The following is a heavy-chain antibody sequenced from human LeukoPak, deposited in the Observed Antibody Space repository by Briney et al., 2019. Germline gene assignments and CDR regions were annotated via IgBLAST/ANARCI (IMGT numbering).Heavy chain of an antibody. J-gene: IGHJ4*02. CDR1: GFTFTSHW. D-gene: IGHD3-10*01. Sequence: GGSLRFSCTAAGFTFTSHWMHWVRQVPGKGLVWFSRINGDGSGTNHADSVKGRFTISRDNAKNTLYLQMISLRVEDTAVYYCARVRVYGSGSSDYWGQGTLVTVSS. CDR3: ARVRVYGSGSSDY. CDR2: INGDGSGT. V-gene: IGHV3-74*01.